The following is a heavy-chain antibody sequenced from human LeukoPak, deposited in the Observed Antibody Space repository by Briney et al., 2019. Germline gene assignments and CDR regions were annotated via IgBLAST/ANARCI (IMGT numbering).Heavy chain of an antibody. D-gene: IGHD1-26*01. Sequence: SETLSLTCTVSGGSINRAGYYWGWIRQPPGKGLEWIGSVYYSGSAYYNPSLKSRVTISLDTSKNQFSLKLTSVTAADTAVYYCATPQLGSTRATVDYWGQGTLVTVSS. J-gene: IGHJ4*02. CDR1: GGSINRAGYY. V-gene: IGHV4-39*07. CDR3: ATPQLGSTRATVDY. CDR2: VYYSGSA.